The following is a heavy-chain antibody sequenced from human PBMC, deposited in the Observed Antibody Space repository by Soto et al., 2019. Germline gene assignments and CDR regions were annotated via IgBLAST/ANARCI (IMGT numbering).Heavy chain of an antibody. Sequence: LSLTCTVSGGSISSYYWSWIRQPPGKGLEWIAYIYYTGSTNYNPSLKSRVTISLDTPKNQFSLRLSSVTAADTAVYYCVGLTMVRGAPAWFDPWGQGTLVTVSS. J-gene: IGHJ5*02. V-gene: IGHV4-59*08. CDR1: GGSISSYY. D-gene: IGHD3-10*01. CDR3: VGLTMVRGAPAWFDP. CDR2: IYYTGST.